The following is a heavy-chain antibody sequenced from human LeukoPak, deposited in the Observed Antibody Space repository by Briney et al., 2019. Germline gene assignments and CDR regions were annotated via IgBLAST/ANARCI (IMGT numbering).Heavy chain of an antibody. V-gene: IGHV4-34*01. D-gene: IGHD2-2*01. CDR2: INHSGST. CDR3: ARGGGWLPAAVYWFDP. Sequence: SETLSLTCAVYGGSFSGYYWSWIRQPPGKGLEWIGEINHSGSTNYNPSLKSRVTISVDTSKNQFSLKLSSVTAADTAVYYCARGGGWLPAAVYWFDPWGQGTLVIVSS. CDR1: GGSFSGYY. J-gene: IGHJ5*02.